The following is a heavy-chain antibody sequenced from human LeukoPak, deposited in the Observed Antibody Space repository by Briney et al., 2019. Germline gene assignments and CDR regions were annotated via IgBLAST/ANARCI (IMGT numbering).Heavy chain of an antibody. CDR2: IKQDGSEK. CDR3: ARAWSYLTLDY. CDR1: GFTFSSYW. D-gene: IGHD1-26*01. Sequence: GGSLGLSCAASGFTFSSYWMSWVRQAPGKGLEWVATIKQDGSEKYSVVSVKGRFTISRDNAKNSLYLLMNSLRVEDTAVYYCARAWSYLTLDYWGQGTLVTVSS. J-gene: IGHJ4*02. V-gene: IGHV3-7*01.